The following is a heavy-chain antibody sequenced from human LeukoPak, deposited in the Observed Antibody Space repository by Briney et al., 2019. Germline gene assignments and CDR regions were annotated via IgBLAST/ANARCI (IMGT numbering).Heavy chain of an antibody. CDR3: ARERLHYDNSGVIEDNAFDI. V-gene: IGHV4-59*01. Sequence: PSETLSLTCTVSGGSISSYYWSWIRQPPGKGLEWIGYIYYSGSTNYNPSLKSRVTISVDTSKNQFSLKLSSVTAADTAVYYCARERLHYDNSGVIEDNAFDIWGQGTMVTVSS. CDR1: GGSISSYY. D-gene: IGHD3-22*01. J-gene: IGHJ3*02. CDR2: IYYSGST.